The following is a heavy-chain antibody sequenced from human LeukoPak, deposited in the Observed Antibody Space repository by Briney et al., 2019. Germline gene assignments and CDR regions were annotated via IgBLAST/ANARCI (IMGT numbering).Heavy chain of an antibody. D-gene: IGHD3-16*01. CDR1: GFTFSSYA. CDR3: VKIVMAGGYFDY. Sequence: GGSLRLSCSASGFTFSSYAMHWVRQAPGKGLKYASAISSNGATTYYADSVKGRFTISRDNSKNTLYFQMSSLRPEDTAVYYCVKIVMAGGYFDYWGQGTLVTVSS. V-gene: IGHV3-64*05. J-gene: IGHJ4*02. CDR2: ISSNGATT.